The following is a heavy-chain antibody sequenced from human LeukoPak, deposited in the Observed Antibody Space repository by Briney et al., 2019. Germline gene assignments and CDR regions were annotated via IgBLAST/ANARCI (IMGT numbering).Heavy chain of an antibody. CDR1: GYSFTSYW. CDR3: ARGPNCSSTSCYSFFAFDI. CDR2: IYPGDSDT. D-gene: IGHD2-2*01. Sequence: GESLKISCQGSGYSFTSYWIGWVRQMPGKGLEWMGIIYPGDSDTRYSPSFQGQVTISADKSISTAYLPWSSLKASDTAMYYCARGPNCSSTSCYSFFAFDIWGKGTMVTVSS. V-gene: IGHV5-51*01. J-gene: IGHJ3*02.